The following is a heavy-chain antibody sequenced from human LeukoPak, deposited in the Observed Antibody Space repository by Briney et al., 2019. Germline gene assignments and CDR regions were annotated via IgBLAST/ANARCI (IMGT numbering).Heavy chain of an antibody. D-gene: IGHD2-2*01. CDR2: IIPVFGTA. V-gene: IGHV1-69*13. J-gene: IGHJ6*02. Sequence: GASVKVSCKASGGTFSSYAISWVRQAPGQGLEWMGGIIPVFGTANYAQKFQGRVTITADESTSTAYMELSSLRSEDTAVYYCARTGVPAALYYYGMDVWGQGTTVTVSS. CDR1: GGTFSSYA. CDR3: ARTGVPAALYYYGMDV.